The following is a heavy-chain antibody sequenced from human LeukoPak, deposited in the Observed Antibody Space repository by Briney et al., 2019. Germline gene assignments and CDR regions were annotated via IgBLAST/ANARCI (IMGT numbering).Heavy chain of an antibody. CDR3: ARDSYDSRGYYDY. Sequence: GGSLRLSCAASGFTFSSYTMNWVRQAPGKGLEWVSSISSSSTYIYYADSMKGRFTISRDNAKNSLYLQMNSLRAEDTAVYYCARDSYDSRGYYDYWGQGTLVTVSS. D-gene: IGHD3-22*01. J-gene: IGHJ4*02. CDR2: ISSSSTYI. CDR1: GFTFSSYT. V-gene: IGHV3-21*01.